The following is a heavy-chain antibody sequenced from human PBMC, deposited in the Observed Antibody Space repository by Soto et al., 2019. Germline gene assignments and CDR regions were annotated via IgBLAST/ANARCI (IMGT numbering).Heavy chain of an antibody. D-gene: IGHD3-10*01. Sequence: GGSLRLSCAASGFTFSSYWMHWVRQAPGKGLVWVSRINSDGSSTHYADSVKGRFTTSRDNAKNTLYLQMNSLRAEDTAVYYCARDFGPNNYYYYGMDVWGQGTTVTVSS. CDR1: GFTFSSYW. CDR3: ARDFGPNNYYYYGMDV. V-gene: IGHV3-74*01. J-gene: IGHJ6*02. CDR2: INSDGSST.